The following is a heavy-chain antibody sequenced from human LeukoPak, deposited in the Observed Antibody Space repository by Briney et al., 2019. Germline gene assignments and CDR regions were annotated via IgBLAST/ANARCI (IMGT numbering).Heavy chain of an antibody. CDR3: ATPPGGKPAY. D-gene: IGHD3-16*01. J-gene: IGHJ4*02. V-gene: IGHV3-74*01. CDR2: INSDGSST. Sequence: PGGSLRLSCVASGFTFTSYWMHWVRQAPGKGLVWVSRINSDGSSTNYADSVKGRFTISRDNAKNMLYLQVNSLRAEDTAVYYFATPPGGKPAYWGQGTLVTVSS. CDR1: GFTFTSYW.